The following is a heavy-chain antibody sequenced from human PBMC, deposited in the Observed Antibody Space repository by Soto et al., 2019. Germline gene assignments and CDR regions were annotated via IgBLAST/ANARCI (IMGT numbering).Heavy chain of an antibody. CDR3: ARDGAMTGVFDY. CDR2: ISSSSSYI. Sequence: GGSLRLSCAASGFTFSSYSMNWVRQAPGKGLEWVSSISSSSSYIYYADSVKGRFTISRDNAKNSLFLQMDSLRVEDTAVYYCARDGAMTGVFDYWGPGTVVTVSS. J-gene: IGHJ4*02. CDR1: GFTFSSYS. D-gene: IGHD3-9*01. V-gene: IGHV3-21*01.